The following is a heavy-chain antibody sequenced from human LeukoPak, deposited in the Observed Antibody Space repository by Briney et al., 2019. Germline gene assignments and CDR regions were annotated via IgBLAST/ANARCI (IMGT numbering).Heavy chain of an antibody. CDR1: GFTFSNYA. Sequence: PGGSLRRSCAASGFTFSNYARTWVRQAPGKGLEWVSSLSSRSRYIYYADPLKGRFTISRDNAKNSLFLQMSSLRGEDTAVYFCARVDDDLDAFDLWGQGTLVTVSS. J-gene: IGHJ3*01. D-gene: IGHD3-3*01. CDR3: ARVDDDLDAFDL. V-gene: IGHV3-21*01. CDR2: LSSRSRYI.